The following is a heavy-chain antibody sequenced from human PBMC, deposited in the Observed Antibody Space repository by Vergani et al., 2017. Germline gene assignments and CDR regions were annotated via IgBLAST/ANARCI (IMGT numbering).Heavy chain of an antibody. CDR2: ISYDGSNK. CDR3: ARAGNGREKQLGAFDI. CDR1: GFTFSSYG. Sequence: QVQLVESGGGVVQPGRSLRLSCAASGFTFSSYGMHWVRQAPGKGLEWVAVISYDGSNKYYADSVKGRFTISRDNSKTTLYLQMNSLRAEDTAVYYCARAGNGREKQLGAFDIWGQGTMVTVSS. V-gene: IGHV3-30*03. J-gene: IGHJ3*02. D-gene: IGHD6-6*01.